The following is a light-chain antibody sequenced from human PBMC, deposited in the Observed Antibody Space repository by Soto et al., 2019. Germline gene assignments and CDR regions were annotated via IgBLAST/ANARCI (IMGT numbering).Light chain of an antibody. Sequence: EIVLTQSPGTLSLSPGERATLSCRASQSIRSTFLAWYQQKHGQAPRLVIYGASNRATGIPDRFTGSGSETDFTLTISRLEPTDFAVYYCQQFGNSPYTFGQGTRLEL. CDR2: GAS. V-gene: IGKV3-20*01. CDR1: QSIRSTF. J-gene: IGKJ2*01. CDR3: QQFGNSPYT.